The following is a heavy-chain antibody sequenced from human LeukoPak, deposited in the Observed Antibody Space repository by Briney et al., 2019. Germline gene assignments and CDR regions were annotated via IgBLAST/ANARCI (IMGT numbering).Heavy chain of an antibody. Sequence: SETLSLTCTVSGGSLSSYYWSSIRRPPGKGLEWIGYSYDSGSTNYNPSLKSRVTISVDTSKNQFSLKLSSVTAADTAVYYCARHEPPTIYRGKASYFDYWGQGTLVTVSS. CDR3: ARHEPPTIYRGKASYFDY. CDR1: GGSLSSYY. V-gene: IGHV4-59*08. D-gene: IGHD3-16*02. CDR2: SYDSGST. J-gene: IGHJ4*02.